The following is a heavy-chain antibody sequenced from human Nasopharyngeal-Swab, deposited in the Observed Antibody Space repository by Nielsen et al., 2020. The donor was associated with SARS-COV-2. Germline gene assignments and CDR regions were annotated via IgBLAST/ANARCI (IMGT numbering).Heavy chain of an antibody. CDR3: ARDLGTGKRFDY. V-gene: IGHV3-21*06. Sequence: GGSLRLSCAGPGLTFRVYGMNWVRQAPGKGLEWVASITTRGSYTYYADSVQGRFTISRDNAKNAVYLQMNSLRPEDTAVYYCARDLGTGKRFDYWGQGTLVTVSS. CDR1: GLTFRVYG. D-gene: IGHD3/OR15-3a*01. J-gene: IGHJ4*02. CDR2: ITTRGSYT.